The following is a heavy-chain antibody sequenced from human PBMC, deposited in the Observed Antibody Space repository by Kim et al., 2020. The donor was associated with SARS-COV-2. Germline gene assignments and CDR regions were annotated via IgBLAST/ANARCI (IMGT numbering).Heavy chain of an antibody. J-gene: IGHJ5*02. Sequence: PALKSRVTISVDTSKNPFSLKLSSVTAADTAVYYCARKKLLGDGNWFDPWGQGTLVTVSS. CDR3: ARKKLLGDGNWFDP. V-gene: IGHV4-59*01. D-gene: IGHD2-15*01.